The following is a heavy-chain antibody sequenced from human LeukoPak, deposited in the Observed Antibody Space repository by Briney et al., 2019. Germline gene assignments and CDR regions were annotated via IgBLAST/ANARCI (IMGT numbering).Heavy chain of an antibody. V-gene: IGHV1-2*02. Sequence: ASVKVSCKASGYTFTGQYMNWVRQAPVQGLEWMGWISPNNGGTQYALKFQGRVTLTRDTSTNTAYMELSNLQSDDTTVYYCARAGDPLTVTHDAFDVWGQGTLVTVSS. CDR3: ARAGDPLTVTHDAFDV. CDR1: GYTFTGQY. J-gene: IGHJ3*01. CDR2: ISPNNGGT. D-gene: IGHD3-9*01.